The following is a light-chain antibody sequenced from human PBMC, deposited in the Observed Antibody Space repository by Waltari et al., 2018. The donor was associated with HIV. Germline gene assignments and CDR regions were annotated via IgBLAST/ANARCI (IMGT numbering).Light chain of an antibody. V-gene: IGKV1-5*03. CDR1: QSISTW. Sequence: DIQMTQSPSTLSASLGVTATITCRASQSISTWLAWYQPKPGKAPKRLIYRAFTLQKGVPSRFSGTGSGTEFTLTITNLQPDDFATYYCQQYSSYLTFGPGTKLEIK. J-gene: IGKJ2*01. CDR2: RAF. CDR3: QQYSSYLT.